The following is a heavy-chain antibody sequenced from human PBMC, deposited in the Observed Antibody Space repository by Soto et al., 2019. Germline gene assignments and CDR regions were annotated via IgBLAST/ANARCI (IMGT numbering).Heavy chain of an antibody. CDR2: IYYSGST. D-gene: IGHD6-19*01. J-gene: IGHJ4*02. CDR1: GGSVSGDTYY. CDR3: ARDSVAVAGYFDY. V-gene: IGHV4-61*01. Sequence: PSETLSLTCTVSGGSVSGDTYYWNWIRQPPGKGLEWIGYIYYSGSTTYNPSLKSRVTISVDTSKNQFSLKLSSVTAADTAVYYCARDSVAVAGYFDYWGQGILVTVSS.